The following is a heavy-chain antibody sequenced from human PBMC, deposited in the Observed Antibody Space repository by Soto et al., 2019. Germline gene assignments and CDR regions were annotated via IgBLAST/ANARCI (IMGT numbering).Heavy chain of an antibody. V-gene: IGHV5-51*01. CDR3: ARRPPRGIVGATDAFDI. CDR2: IYPGDSDT. CDR1: GYSFTICC. D-gene: IGHD1-26*01. J-gene: IGHJ3*02. Sequence: GDSLKISCNGSGYSFTICCIGLVLQMPGKGLEWMGIIYPGDSDTRYSPSFQGQVTISADKSISTAYLQWSSLKASDTAMYYCARRPPRGIVGATDAFDIWGQGTMVTVSS.